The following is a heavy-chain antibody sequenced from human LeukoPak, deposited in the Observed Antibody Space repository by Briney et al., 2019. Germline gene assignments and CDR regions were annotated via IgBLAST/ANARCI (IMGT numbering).Heavy chain of an antibody. Sequence: GESLKISCKGSGYSFTSYWIGWVRQMPGKGLEWMGIIYPGDSDTRYSPSFQGQVTISADKSISTAYLQWSSLKASDTAMYYCARSPRFGYCSSTSCYTARWFDPWGQGNLVSVSS. CDR1: GYSFTSYW. CDR2: IYPGDSDT. J-gene: IGHJ5*02. CDR3: ARSPRFGYCSSTSCYTARWFDP. D-gene: IGHD2-2*02. V-gene: IGHV5-51*01.